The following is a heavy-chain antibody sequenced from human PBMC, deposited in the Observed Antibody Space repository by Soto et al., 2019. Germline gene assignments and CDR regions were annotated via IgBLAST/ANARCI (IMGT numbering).Heavy chain of an antibody. D-gene: IGHD3-16*01. CDR3: ARLYDGGREPDY. V-gene: IGHV1-18*01. CDR2: IGVDSGNT. Sequence: QVHLVQSGAEVKKPGTSVKVSCKASGYTFTSYAVRWVRQARGQGLECMGWIGVDSGNTNYAQKFQGRVTITRDMSTSTAYMELRSLRSDDTAVFYCARLYDGGREPDYWGQGTPVTVSS. J-gene: IGHJ4*02. CDR1: GYTFTSYA.